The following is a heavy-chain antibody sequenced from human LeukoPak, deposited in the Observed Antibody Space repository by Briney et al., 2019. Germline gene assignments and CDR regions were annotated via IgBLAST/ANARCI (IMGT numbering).Heavy chain of an antibody. D-gene: IGHD3-22*01. CDR1: GFTFDDYG. CDR2: INWNGGST. J-gene: IGHJ4*02. V-gene: IGHV3-20*04. CDR3: ARETARYYYDSSGYPDY. Sequence: GGSLRLSCAASGFTFDDYGMSWVRQAPGKGLEWVSGINWNGGSTGYADSAKGRFTISRDNAKNSLYLQMNSLRAEDTALYYCARETARYYYDSSGYPDYWGQGTLVTVSS.